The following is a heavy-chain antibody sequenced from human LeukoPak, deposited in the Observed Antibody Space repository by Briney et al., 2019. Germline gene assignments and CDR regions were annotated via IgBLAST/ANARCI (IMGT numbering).Heavy chain of an antibody. Sequence: GGSLRLSCAASGFTFSSYGMHWVRQAPGKGLEWVAFIRYDGSNKYYADPVKGRFTISRDNSKNTLYLQMNSLRAEDTAVYYCAKSGMGYNWNDGEDWFDPWGQGTLVTVSS. CDR3: AKSGMGYNWNDGEDWFDP. CDR2: IRYDGSNK. V-gene: IGHV3-30*02. D-gene: IGHD1-20*01. J-gene: IGHJ5*02. CDR1: GFTFSSYG.